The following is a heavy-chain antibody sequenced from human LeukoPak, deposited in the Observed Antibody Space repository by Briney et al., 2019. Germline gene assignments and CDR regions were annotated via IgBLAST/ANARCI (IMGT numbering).Heavy chain of an antibody. CDR3: ASRMTF. J-gene: IGHJ4*02. CDR2: IYSGGDT. V-gene: IGHV3-53*04. CDR1: GVNVSCDY. Sequence: GGSLRLSCAASGVNVSCDYMSWVRQAPGKGLQWVSLIYSGGDTYYADSVKGRFTIYSHNSKNTLFLQMNGLRTEDTAIYYCASRMTFGGPGTLVTVSS. D-gene: IGHD2/OR15-2a*01.